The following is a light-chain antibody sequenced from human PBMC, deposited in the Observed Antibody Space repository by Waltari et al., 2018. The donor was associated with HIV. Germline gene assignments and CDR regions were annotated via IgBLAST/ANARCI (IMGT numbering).Light chain of an antibody. V-gene: IGKV3-20*01. CDR2: GAF. CDR3: QQFGASHWT. J-gene: IGKJ1*01. Sequence: EIVLPQSPETLFLSPGERVTLSCRASQGVSITYLAWYQQRPGQPPRLLIYGAFNRASGIPDRFSGSGSGTDFTLTIDRVEPEDFAVYYCQQFGASHWTFGQGTKVE. CDR1: QGVSITY.